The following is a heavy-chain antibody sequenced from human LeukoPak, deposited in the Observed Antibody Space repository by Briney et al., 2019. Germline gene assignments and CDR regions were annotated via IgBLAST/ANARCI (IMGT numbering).Heavy chain of an antibody. V-gene: IGHV3-23*01. CDR3: AKNYDILTGLRDY. CDR1: GFTFSSYA. CDR2: ISGSGGST. D-gene: IGHD3-9*01. Sequence: GGSLRLSCAASGFTFSSYAMSWVRQAPGKGLEWVSAISGSGGSTYYADSVKGRFTISRGNSKNTLYLQMNSLRAEDTAVYYCAKNYDILTGLRDYWGQGTLVTVSS. J-gene: IGHJ4*02.